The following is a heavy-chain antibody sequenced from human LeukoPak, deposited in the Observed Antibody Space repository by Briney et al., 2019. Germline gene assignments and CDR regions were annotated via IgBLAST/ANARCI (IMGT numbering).Heavy chain of an antibody. Sequence: GGSLRLSCAASGFTFSSYSMNWVRQAPGKGLEWVSSISSSSSYIYYADSVKGRFTISRDNAKNSLYLQMNSLRAEDTAVYYCARGPVSYDYIWGSYRYNVISYFDYWGQGTLVTVSS. CDR2: ISSSSSYI. J-gene: IGHJ4*02. V-gene: IGHV3-21*01. D-gene: IGHD3-16*02. CDR1: GFTFSSYS. CDR3: ARGPVSYDYIWGSYRYNVISYFDY.